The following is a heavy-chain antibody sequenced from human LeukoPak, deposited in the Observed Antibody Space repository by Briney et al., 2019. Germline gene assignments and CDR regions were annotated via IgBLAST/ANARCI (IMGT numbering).Heavy chain of an antibody. CDR2: ISDSGGRT. J-gene: IGHJ4*02. CDR1: GFTFNTYA. CDR3: AKRPPFDY. D-gene: IGHD1-14*01. Sequence: GGSLRLSCAASGFTFNTYAMSWVRQALGKGLEWVSAISDSGGRTYYADSVKGRFTVSRDNSKNTLYLQLNSLRAEDTAVYYCAKRPPFDYWGQGTLVTVSS. V-gene: IGHV3-23*01.